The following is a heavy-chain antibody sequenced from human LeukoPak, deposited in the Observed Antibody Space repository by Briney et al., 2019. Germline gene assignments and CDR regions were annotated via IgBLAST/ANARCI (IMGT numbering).Heavy chain of an antibody. CDR1: GYTFTSYG. Sequence: EASVRVSCKASGYTFTSYGISWVRQAPGQGLEWMGWISAYNGNTNYAQKLQGRVTMTTDTSTSTAYMELRSLRSDDTAVYYCARDFRYQLLYVGPNWFDPWGQGTLVTVSS. V-gene: IGHV1-18*01. J-gene: IGHJ5*02. CDR2: ISAYNGNT. CDR3: ARDFRYQLLYVGPNWFDP. D-gene: IGHD2-2*02.